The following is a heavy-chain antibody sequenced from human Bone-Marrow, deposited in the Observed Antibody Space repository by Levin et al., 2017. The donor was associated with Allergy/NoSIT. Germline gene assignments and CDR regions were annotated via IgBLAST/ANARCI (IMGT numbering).Heavy chain of an antibody. J-gene: IGHJ4*02. CDR3: ARPAEPGYSTAWPPAYYFDS. V-gene: IGHV5-51*01. CDR2: IYPGDSDA. Sequence: NRGESLKISCKGVGYTFTTYWIGWVRQMPGKGLEWMGMIYPGDSDARYSPSFQGQVTMSVDKSVTTAYLQWSSLKASDTAIYYCARPAEPGYSTAWPPAYYFDSWGQGTLVTVSS. D-gene: IGHD6-13*01. CDR1: GYTFTTYW.